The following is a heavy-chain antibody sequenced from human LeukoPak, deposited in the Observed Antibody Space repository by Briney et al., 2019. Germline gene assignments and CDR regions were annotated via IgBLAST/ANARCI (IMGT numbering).Heavy chain of an antibody. Sequence: SETLSLTCAVSGGSISSSNWWSWVRQPPGKGLEWIGEIYHSGSTNYNPSLKSRVTISVDKSKNQFSLKPSSVTAADTAVYYCARKVVGPLWFGELLGWFDPWGQGTLVIVSS. CDR2: IYHSGST. CDR3: ARKVVGPLWFGELLGWFDP. V-gene: IGHV4-4*02. CDR1: GGSISSSNW. J-gene: IGHJ5*02. D-gene: IGHD3-10*01.